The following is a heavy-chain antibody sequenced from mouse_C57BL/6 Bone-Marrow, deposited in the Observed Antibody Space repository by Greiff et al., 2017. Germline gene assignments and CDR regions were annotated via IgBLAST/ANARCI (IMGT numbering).Heavy chain of an antibody. D-gene: IGHD1-1*01. CDR3: ARQFYYGSSWWYFDV. V-gene: IGHV5-6*02. CDR1: GFTFSSYG. CDR2: ISSGGSYT. J-gene: IGHJ1*03. Sequence: EVMLVESGGDLVKPGGSLKLSCAASGFTFSSYGMSWVRQTPDKRLEWVATISSGGSYTYYPDRVKGRFTISRDNAKNTLYLQMSSLKSEDTAMYYCARQFYYGSSWWYFDVWGTGTTVTGSS.